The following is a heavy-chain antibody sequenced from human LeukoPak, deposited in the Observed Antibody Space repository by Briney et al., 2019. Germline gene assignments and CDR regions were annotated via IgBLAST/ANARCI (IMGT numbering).Heavy chain of an antibody. J-gene: IGHJ5*02. CDR1: GFSVSSTY. Sequence: GGSLRLSCAASGFSVSSTYMSWVRQAPGKGLEWVSLIYTSGSTFYADSVMGRFTISRDNSKNTLFLQMNSLRAEDSAVYYCARDRAGTQSWVEFDLWGQGTLVTVSS. D-gene: IGHD3-10*01. V-gene: IGHV3-66*03. CDR2: IYTSGST. CDR3: ARDRAGTQSWVEFDL.